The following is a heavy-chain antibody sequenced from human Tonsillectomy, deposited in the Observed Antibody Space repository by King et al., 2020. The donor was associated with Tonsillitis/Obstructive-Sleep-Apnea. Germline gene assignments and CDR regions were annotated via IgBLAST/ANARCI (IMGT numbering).Heavy chain of an antibody. D-gene: IGHD3-3*01. CDR2: INSDGSST. CDR3: ARDAYLNWYYDFWSGYFSPYYFDY. V-gene: IGHV3-74*01. Sequence: VQLVESGGGLVQPGGSLRLSCAASGFTFSSYWMHWVRQAPGKGLVWVSRINSDGSSTSYADSVKGRFTITRDNAKNTLYLQRNSLRAEDTAVYYCARDAYLNWYYDFWSGYFSPYYFDYWGQGTLVTVSS. J-gene: IGHJ4*02. CDR1: GFTFSSYW.